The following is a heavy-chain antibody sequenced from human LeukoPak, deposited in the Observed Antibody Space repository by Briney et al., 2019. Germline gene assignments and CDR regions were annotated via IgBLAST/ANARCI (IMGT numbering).Heavy chain of an antibody. D-gene: IGHD4-17*01. CDR2: ISSSSRYI. CDR1: GFTFSSYS. J-gene: IGHJ4*02. CDR3: ARDSTTAKGGY. Sequence: PGGSLRLSCAACGFTFSSYSMNWVRQAPGRGLEGVSSISSSSRYIYHSDSVKGRFTIPRDDAKNSLYLQMNSLRAEDTAVYYCARDSTTAKGGYWGQGTLVTVSS. V-gene: IGHV3-21*01.